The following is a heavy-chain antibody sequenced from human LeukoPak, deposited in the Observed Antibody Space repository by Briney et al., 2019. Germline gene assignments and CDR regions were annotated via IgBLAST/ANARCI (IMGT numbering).Heavy chain of an antibody. J-gene: IGHJ4*02. CDR1: GDSISNHY. CDR2: IFYTGNT. V-gene: IGHV4-59*11. CDR3: ARDRGEGIVGTFDY. Sequence: KASETLSLTCTVPGDSISNHYSSWIRQPPGKGVGWIGYIFYTGNTHYNPSLKSRVTMSVDTSKNQFSLRLSSVTPADTAVYYCARDRGEGIVGTFDYWGQGTLVTVSS. D-gene: IGHD1-26*01.